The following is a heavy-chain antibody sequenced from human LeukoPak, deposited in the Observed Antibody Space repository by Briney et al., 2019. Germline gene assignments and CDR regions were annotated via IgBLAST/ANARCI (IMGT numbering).Heavy chain of an antibody. D-gene: IGHD4-23*01. CDR1: GGSISSYY. CDR3: VRHETLREIDY. J-gene: IGHJ4*02. CDR2: IYYSGST. Sequence: SETLSLTCTVSGGSISSYYWSWIRQPPGKGLEWIGYIYYSGSTNYNPSLKSRVTISVDPSKNQFSLKLSSVTAADTAVYYCVRHETLREIDYWGQGTLVTVSS. V-gene: IGHV4-59*08.